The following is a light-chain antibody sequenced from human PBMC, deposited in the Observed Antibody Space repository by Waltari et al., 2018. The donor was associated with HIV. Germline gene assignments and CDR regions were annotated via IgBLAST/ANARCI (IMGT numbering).Light chain of an antibody. CDR2: AAS. V-gene: IGKV1-NL1*01. Sequence: DIQLTQSPASLSASVGDRVTITCRASQAISNSIAWYQQRPGKAPRLLLFAASRLETGVTSRFIGSGSGTFFTPTITSLQPGDFATYYCQQYYSTTTWTFGQGTRVE. CDR3: QQYYSTTTWT. J-gene: IGKJ1*01. CDR1: QAISNS.